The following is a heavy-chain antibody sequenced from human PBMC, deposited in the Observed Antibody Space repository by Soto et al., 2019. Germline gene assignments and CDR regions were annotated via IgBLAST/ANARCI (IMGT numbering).Heavy chain of an antibody. V-gene: IGHV1-46*01. CDR1: GYTFTSYY. CDR2: ISPSGGST. D-gene: IGHD6-13*01. CDR3: ASSISAAGILTGFDY. Sequence: ASVKVSCKASGYTFTSYYMQWVREAPGQGLELMGIISPSGGSTSYAQKFQGRVTMTRDTSTSTVYMELSSLRSEDTAVYYCASSISAAGILTGFDYWGQGTLVTVSS. J-gene: IGHJ4*02.